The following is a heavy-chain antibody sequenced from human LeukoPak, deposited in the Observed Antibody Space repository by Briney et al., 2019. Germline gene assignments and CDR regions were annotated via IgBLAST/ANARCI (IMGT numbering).Heavy chain of an antibody. CDR1: GDSISSRSDY. V-gene: IGHV4-39*01. J-gene: IGHJ6*03. Sequence: SETLSLTCTVSGDSISSRSDYWGWIRQPPGKGPEWVGSVYYIGSTFYNPSLKSRVTISIDTSKNQFSLKLSSVTAADTAVYYCARHCYSSGWYYYYYMDVWGKGTTVTISS. D-gene: IGHD6-19*01. CDR3: ARHCYSSGWYYYYYMDV. CDR2: VYYIGST.